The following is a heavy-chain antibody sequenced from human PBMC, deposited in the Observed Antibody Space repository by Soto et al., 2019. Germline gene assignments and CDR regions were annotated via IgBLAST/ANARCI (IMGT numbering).Heavy chain of an antibody. V-gene: IGHV1-69*13. Sequence: SVKVSCKASGGTFSSYAISWVRQAPGQGLEWMGGIIPIFGTANYAQKFQGRVTITADESTSSAYMELSSLRSEDTAVYYCARFLFSATVITGYYSGMDVWGQGTTVTVSS. D-gene: IGHD4-17*01. CDR2: IIPIFGTA. CDR3: ARFLFSATVITGYYSGMDV. CDR1: GGTFSSYA. J-gene: IGHJ6*02.